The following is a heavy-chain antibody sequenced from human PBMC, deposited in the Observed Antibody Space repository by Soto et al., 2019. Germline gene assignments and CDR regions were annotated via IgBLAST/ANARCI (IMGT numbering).Heavy chain of an antibody. Sequence: SETLSLTCSVSGASTVSHYHWTWIRQPPGKGLEWMGYIFNSGTTFYNPSLTSRLSISMDTSGNHFSLELRSVTAADTAVYYCALALGPTTGLDYWGQGTLVTVPQ. CDR3: ALALGPTTGLDY. V-gene: IGHV4-31*02. CDR1: GASTVSHYH. J-gene: IGHJ4*02. D-gene: IGHD1-26*01. CDR2: IFNSGTT.